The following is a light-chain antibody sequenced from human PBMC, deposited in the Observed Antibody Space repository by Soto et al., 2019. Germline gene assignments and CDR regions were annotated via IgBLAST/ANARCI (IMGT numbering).Light chain of an antibody. CDR3: QQSYSTPIT. CDR2: AAS. V-gene: IGKV1-39*01. J-gene: IGKJ5*01. CDR1: QSISSY. Sequence: DIQLTQSPSTLSASVGDRVTITCRASQSISSYLNCYQQKPGKAPKLLIYAASSLQSGVPSRFSGSGSGTDFTRTISSLQPEDFATYYCQQSYSTPITFGQGTRLEIK.